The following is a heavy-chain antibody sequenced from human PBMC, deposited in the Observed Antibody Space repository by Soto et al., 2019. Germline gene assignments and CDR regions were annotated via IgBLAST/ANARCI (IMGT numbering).Heavy chain of an antibody. V-gene: IGHV3-23*01. J-gene: IGHJ6*03. CDR1: GFTFSSHS. Sequence: EVQLLESGGGLVQPGGALRTPCCASGFTFSSHSISWVRQAPGEGLEWGSGIRGSGGSTYYADSGKGRFTISRDNSKNTLYLQMNSLRAEDTAVYYCAKDLVAARPTDLIYYMDVWGKGTTVTVSS. CDR3: AKDLVAARPTDLIYYMDV. D-gene: IGHD6-6*01. CDR2: IRGSGGST.